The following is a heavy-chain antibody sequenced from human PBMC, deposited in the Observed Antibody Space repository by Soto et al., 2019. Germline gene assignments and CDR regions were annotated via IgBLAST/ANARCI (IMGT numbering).Heavy chain of an antibody. CDR1: GGTFSSYA. D-gene: IGHD1-26*01. CDR2: IIPIFGTA. J-gene: IGHJ6*02. CDR3: ARAPIVGAPNGYYYYGMDA. Sequence: ASVKVSCKASGGTFSSYAISWVRQAPGQGLEWMGGIIPIFGTANYAQKFQGRVTITADESTSTAYMELSSLRSEDTAVYYCARAPIVGAPNGYYYYGMDAWGQGTTVTVSS. V-gene: IGHV1-69*13.